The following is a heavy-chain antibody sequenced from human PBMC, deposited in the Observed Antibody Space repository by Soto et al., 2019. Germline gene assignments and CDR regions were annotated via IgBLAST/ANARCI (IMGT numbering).Heavy chain of an antibody. CDR2: IYYSGST. CDR1: GGSISSGGYY. V-gene: IGHV4-31*03. Sequence: SETLSLTCTVSGGSISSGGYYWSWVRQHPGKGLEWIGYIYYSGSTYYNPSLKSRVTISVDTSKNQFSLKLSSVTAADTAVYYCARDTLGVGLLGDYWGQGTLVTVSS. CDR3: ARDTLGVGLLGDY. J-gene: IGHJ4*02. D-gene: IGHD3-10*01.